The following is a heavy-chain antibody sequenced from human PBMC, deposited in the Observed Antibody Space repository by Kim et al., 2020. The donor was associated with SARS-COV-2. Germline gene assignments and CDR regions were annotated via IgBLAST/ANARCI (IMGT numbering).Heavy chain of an antibody. J-gene: IGHJ3*02. CDR3: AMGDSDILTGYYEDAFDI. V-gene: IGHV4-39*01. D-gene: IGHD3-9*01. Sequence: SETLSLTCTVSGGSISSSSYYWGWIRQPPGKGLEWIGSIYYSGSTYYNPSLKSRVTISVDTSKNQFSLKLSSVTAADTAVYYCAMGDSDILTGYYEDAFDIWGQGTMVTVSS. CDR1: GGSISSSSYY. CDR2: IYYSGST.